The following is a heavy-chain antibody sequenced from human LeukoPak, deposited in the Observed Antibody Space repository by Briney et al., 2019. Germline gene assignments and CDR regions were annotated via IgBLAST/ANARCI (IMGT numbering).Heavy chain of an antibody. J-gene: IGHJ4*02. D-gene: IGHD6-25*01. CDR1: GGSINNYY. Sequence: SETLSLSCTVSGGSINNYYGSWIRQPPGEGLEWIGYIHYSGSTNYNPSLKSRVTISLDTSKNQFSLKLRSVTAADTAVYYCARSPGGHFDYWGQGTLVTVSS. V-gene: IGHV4-59*08. CDR2: IHYSGST. CDR3: ARSPGGHFDY.